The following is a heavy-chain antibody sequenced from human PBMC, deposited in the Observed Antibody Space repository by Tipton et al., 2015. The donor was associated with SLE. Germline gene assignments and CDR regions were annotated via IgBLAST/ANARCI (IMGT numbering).Heavy chain of an antibody. D-gene: IGHD3-16*01. J-gene: IGHJ4*02. V-gene: IGHV3-30*02. CDR2: IRADGSDK. CDR1: GFTFSTYG. CDR3: AGGTGAYFDH. Sequence: SGFTFSTYGMHWVRQAPGKGLEWVAFIRADGSDKDYADSVKGRFTISRDNSKNTLYLQMNRLRVEDTAVYYCAGGTGAYFDHWGQGTLVTVSS.